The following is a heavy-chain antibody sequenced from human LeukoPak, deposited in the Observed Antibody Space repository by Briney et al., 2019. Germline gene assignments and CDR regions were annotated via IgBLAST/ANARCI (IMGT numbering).Heavy chain of an antibody. V-gene: IGHV1-69*06. CDR3: ARVVGLTGYSSSWYSGYYYYMDV. CDR1: GYTFTSYG. Sequence: SVSVSCKASGYTFTSYGISWVRQAPGQGLEWMGGIIPIFGTTNYAQKFQDRVTITADKSTSTAYMELSSLRSEDTAVYYCARVVGLTGYSSSWYSGYYYYMDVWGKGTTVTISS. CDR2: IIPIFGTT. D-gene: IGHD6-13*01. J-gene: IGHJ6*03.